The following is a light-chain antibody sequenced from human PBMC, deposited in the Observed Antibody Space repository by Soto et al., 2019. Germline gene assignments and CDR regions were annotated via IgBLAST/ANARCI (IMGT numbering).Light chain of an antibody. CDR3: QQLHGYPIT. CDR2: CAS. V-gene: IGKV1-9*01. Sequence: IGVNESLVSMSASVGDRVTISCLARQGIDTSLAWYQQKPGKAPKLLIYCASNFQTGVPSRFSGSGSGTHFTLTISSLQPEDFAAYYCQQLHGYPITFGQGTRLEI. CDR1: QGIDTS. J-gene: IGKJ5*01.